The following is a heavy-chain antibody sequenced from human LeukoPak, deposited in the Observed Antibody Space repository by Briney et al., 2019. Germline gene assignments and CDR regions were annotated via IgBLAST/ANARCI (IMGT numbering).Heavy chain of an antibody. D-gene: IGHD3-22*01. CDR1: GFTFSNAW. V-gene: IGHV3-23*01. CDR2: ISGSGGSA. Sequence: GGSLRLSCAASGFTFSNAWMSWVRQAPGKGLEWVSAISGSGGSAYYADSVKGRFTISRDNSKNTQYLQMNSLRAEDTAVYYCAKDAREHYYDGSGYYDYWGQGTLVTVSS. J-gene: IGHJ4*02. CDR3: AKDAREHYYDGSGYYDY.